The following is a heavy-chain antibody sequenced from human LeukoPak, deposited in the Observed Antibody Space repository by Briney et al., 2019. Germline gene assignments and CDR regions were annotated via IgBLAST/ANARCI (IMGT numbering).Heavy chain of an antibody. CDR2: IYTSGST. CDR3: ARHTRVHCSGGSCYGPLDY. V-gene: IGHV4-61*02. D-gene: IGHD2-15*01. Sequence: SQTLSLTCTVSGGSISSAGYYWNWIRQPAGKGLEWIGLIYTSGSTNYNPSLKSRVTISVDTSKNQVSLKLSSVTAADTAVYYRARHTRVHCSGGSCYGPLDYWGQGTLVTVSS. CDR1: GGSISSAGYY. J-gene: IGHJ4*02.